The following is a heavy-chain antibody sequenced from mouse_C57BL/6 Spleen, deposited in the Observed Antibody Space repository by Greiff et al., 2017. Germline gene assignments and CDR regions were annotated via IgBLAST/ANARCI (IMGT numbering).Heavy chain of an antibody. J-gene: IGHJ4*01. D-gene: IGHD1-1*01. CDR1: GYTFTDYE. CDR2: IDPETGGT. CDR3: TRGGGITTVVPKAMDY. Sequence: QVQLQQSGAELVRPGASVTLSCKASGYTFTDYEMHWVKQTPVHGLEWIGAIDPETGGTAYNQKFKGKAILTADKSSSTAYMELRSLTSEDSAVYYCTRGGGITTVVPKAMDYWGQGTSVTVSS. V-gene: IGHV1-15*01.